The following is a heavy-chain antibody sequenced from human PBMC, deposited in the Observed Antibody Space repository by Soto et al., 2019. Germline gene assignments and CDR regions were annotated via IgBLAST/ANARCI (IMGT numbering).Heavy chain of an antibody. J-gene: IGHJ6*02. V-gene: IGHV4-39*01. Sequence: SETLSLTCSVSGYSVSSSDYYWAWIRQPPGKGLEWIGSMLYSGLTYYKPSIKSRVTLSVDTSKNQFSVRLNSVTASDPAVYYCAPLSVSLSGPYGIHVWGQGTTVTVSS. CDR3: APLSVSLSGPYGIHV. D-gene: IGHD2-15*01. CDR2: MLYSGLT. CDR1: GYSVSSSDYY.